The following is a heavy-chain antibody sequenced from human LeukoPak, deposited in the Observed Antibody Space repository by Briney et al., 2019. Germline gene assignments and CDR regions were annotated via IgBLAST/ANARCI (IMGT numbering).Heavy chain of an antibody. J-gene: IGHJ4*02. V-gene: IGHV3-21*01. Sequence: PGGSLRLSCAASGFTFSSYSMNWVRQAPGKGLEWASSISSSSSYIYYADSVKGRFTISRDNAKNSLYLQMNSLRAEDTAVYYCARHGTGTFDYWGQGTLVTVSS. D-gene: IGHD2-8*02. CDR3: ARHGTGTFDY. CDR1: GFTFSSYS. CDR2: ISSSSSYI.